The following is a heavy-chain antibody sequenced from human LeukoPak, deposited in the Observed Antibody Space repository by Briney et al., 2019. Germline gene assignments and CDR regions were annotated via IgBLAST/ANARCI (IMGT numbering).Heavy chain of an antibody. CDR2: VYHSGGT. J-gene: IGHJ3*02. D-gene: IGHD2-21*01. V-gene: IGHV4-30-2*01. CDR1: GGSISSGGYY. Sequence: TLSLTCTVSGGSISSGGYYWSWIRQPPGKGLEWIGFVYHSGGTYNNPSLKSRVTISVDRSKNQFSLNLTSVTAADTAVYYCARDLFRDAFDIWGQGTMVTVSS. CDR3: ARDLFRDAFDI.